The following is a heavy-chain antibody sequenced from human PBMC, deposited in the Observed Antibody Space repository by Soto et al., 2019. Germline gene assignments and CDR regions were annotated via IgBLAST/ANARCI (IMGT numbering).Heavy chain of an antibody. V-gene: IGHV1-2*04. Sequence: ASVKVSCKASGYTFTGYYMHWVRQAPGQGLEWMGWINPNSGGTNYAQKFQGWVTMTRDTSISTAYMELSRLRSDDTAVYYCARPNVLQYFDWPHAFDIWGQGTMVTVSS. J-gene: IGHJ3*02. CDR1: GYTFTGYY. CDR3: ARPNVLQYFDWPHAFDI. CDR2: INPNSGGT. D-gene: IGHD3-9*01.